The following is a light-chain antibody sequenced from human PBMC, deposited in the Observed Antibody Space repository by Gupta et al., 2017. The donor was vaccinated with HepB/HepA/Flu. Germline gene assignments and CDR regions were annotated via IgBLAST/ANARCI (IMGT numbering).Light chain of an antibody. CDR1: SSNIGSNT. Sequence: QSVLTQPPSASGTPGRRVTISCSGSSSNIGSNTVNWYQQLPGTAPKLLIYSNNQRPSGVPDRFSGSKSGTSAPLAISGLQSEDEADYYCAAWDDSLNVVVFGGGTKLTVL. CDR2: SNN. J-gene: IGLJ2*01. V-gene: IGLV1-44*01. CDR3: AAWDDSLNVVV.